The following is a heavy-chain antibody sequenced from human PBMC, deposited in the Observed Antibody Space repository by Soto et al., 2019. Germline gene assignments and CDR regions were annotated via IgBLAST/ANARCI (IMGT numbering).Heavy chain of an antibody. CDR2: INHSGST. CDR3: ARAFPYYDILTGYPRGPFDP. D-gene: IGHD3-9*01. Sequence: QVQLQQWGAGLLKPSETLSLTCAVYGGSFSGYYWSWIRQPPGKGLEWIGEINHSGSTNYNPSLKSRVTTSVDTSKNQFSLKLSSVTAADTAVYYCARAFPYYDILTGYPRGPFDPWGQGTLVTVSS. CDR1: GGSFSGYY. V-gene: IGHV4-34*01. J-gene: IGHJ5*02.